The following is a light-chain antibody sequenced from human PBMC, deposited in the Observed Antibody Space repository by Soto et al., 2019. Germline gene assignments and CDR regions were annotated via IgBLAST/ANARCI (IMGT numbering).Light chain of an antibody. V-gene: IGLV2-14*01. CDR1: SSDIGAHNF. J-gene: IGLJ2*01. Sequence: QSVLTQPASVSGSPGQSITLSCAGTSSDIGAHNFVSWYQHHPGKAPKLIIYEVTKWPSGVSTRFSGSKAGNTASLTISGIQAEDEADYYCNSYTLSRTVVFGGGTKLTVL. CDR2: EVT. CDR3: NSYTLSRTVV.